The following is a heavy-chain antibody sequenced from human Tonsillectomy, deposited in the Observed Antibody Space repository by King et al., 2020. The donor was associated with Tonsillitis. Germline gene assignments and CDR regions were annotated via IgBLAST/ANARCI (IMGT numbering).Heavy chain of an antibody. CDR2: LYYSGTT. Sequence: QLQESGPGLVKPSETLSLSCVVSGGSLTNTNYYWAWVRQAPGRGLEWIGSLYYSGTTYSSPSLKGRVTISVDTSKSQFSLSLTSVTAADTAVYYCHSGGNTERSGFDFWGRGTMVAVSS. CDR1: GGSLTNTNYY. D-gene: IGHD4-23*01. V-gene: IGHV4-39*07. J-gene: IGHJ4*03. CDR3: HSGGNTERSGFDF.